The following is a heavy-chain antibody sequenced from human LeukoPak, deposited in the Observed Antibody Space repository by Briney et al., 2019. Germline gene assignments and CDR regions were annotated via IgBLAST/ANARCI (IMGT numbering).Heavy chain of an antibody. J-gene: IGHJ4*02. Sequence: SETLSLTCTVSGGSISSGDYYWSWIRQPPGKGLEWIGYIYYSGSTYYNPSLESRVTISVDTSKNQFSLKLSSVTAADTAVYYCARGSSWHFDYWGQGTLVTVSS. CDR1: GGSISSGDYY. D-gene: IGHD6-13*01. CDR3: ARGSSWHFDY. V-gene: IGHV4-30-4*01. CDR2: IYYSGST.